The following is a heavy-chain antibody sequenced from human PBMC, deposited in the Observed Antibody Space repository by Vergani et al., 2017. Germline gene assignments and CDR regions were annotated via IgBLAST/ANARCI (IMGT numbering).Heavy chain of an antibody. Sequence: QVQLQQWGAGLLKPSETLSLTCAVYGGSFSSYYWSWIRQPPGKGLEWIGYIYTSGSTNYNPSLKSRFTISVDTSKNQFSLKLSSVTAADTAVYYCASPAAAADRYYYYGMDVWGQGTTVTVSS. CDR2: IYTSGST. CDR1: GGSFSSYY. V-gene: IGHV4-4*09. CDR3: ASPAAAADRYYYYGMDV. D-gene: IGHD6-13*01. J-gene: IGHJ6*02.